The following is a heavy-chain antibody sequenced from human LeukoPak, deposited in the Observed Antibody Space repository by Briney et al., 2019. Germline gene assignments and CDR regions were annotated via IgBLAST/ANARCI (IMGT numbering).Heavy chain of an antibody. Sequence: SETLSLTCTVSGGSVSSYYWGWIRQPPGKGLEWIGNIYYSGATYYNPSLKSRVTISVDTSKNQFSLNLSSVTAADTAVYYCARLGSSRYFDDWGQGTLVTVSS. V-gene: IGHV4-39*01. CDR1: GGSVSSYY. CDR3: ARLGSSRYFDD. J-gene: IGHJ4*02. D-gene: IGHD6-13*01. CDR2: IYYSGAT.